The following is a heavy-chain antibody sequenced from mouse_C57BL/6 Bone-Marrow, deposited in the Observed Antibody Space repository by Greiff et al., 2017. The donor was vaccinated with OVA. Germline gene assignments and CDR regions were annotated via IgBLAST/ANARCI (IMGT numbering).Heavy chain of an antibody. D-gene: IGHD2-1*01. CDR1: GFSLSTFGLG. Sequence: QVTLKVSGPGILQPSQTLSLTCSFSGFSLSTFGLGLGWLRQPSGKGLVWLVHLWWDDDKYYNTALKSLPTISKDTSKNQVFRKIANVDTADTATYYCAGLGNFFAYWGQGTLVTVSA. CDR3: AGLGNFFAY. J-gene: IGHJ3*01. CDR2: LWWDDDK. V-gene: IGHV8-8*01.